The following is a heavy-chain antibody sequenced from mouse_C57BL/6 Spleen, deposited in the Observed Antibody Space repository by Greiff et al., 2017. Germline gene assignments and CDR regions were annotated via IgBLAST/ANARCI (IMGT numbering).Heavy chain of an antibody. D-gene: IGHD1-1*01. CDR3: ARVYGSSYDWYFDV. V-gene: IGHV1-42*01. Sequence: EVKLVESGPELVKPGASVKISCKASGYSFTGYYMNWVKQSPEKSLEWIGEINPSTGGTTYNQKFKSKATLTVDKSSSTAYMQLKSLTSEDSAVYYCARVYGSSYDWYFDVWGTGTTVTVSS. CDR2: INPSTGGT. J-gene: IGHJ1*03. CDR1: GYSFTGYY.